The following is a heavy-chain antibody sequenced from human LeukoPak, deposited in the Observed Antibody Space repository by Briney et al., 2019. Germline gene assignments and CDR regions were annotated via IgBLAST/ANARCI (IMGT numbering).Heavy chain of an antibody. V-gene: IGHV4-39*01. J-gene: IGHJ4*02. Sequence: SETLSLTCTVSGGSISSSSYYWGWIRQPPGKGLEWIGSIYYSGSTYYNPSLKSRVTISVDTSKNQFSLKLSSVTAADTAVYYCARYGSGWSHPRWGQGTLVTVSS. CDR2: IYYSGST. CDR1: GGSISSSSYY. CDR3: ARYGSGWSHPR. D-gene: IGHD6-19*01.